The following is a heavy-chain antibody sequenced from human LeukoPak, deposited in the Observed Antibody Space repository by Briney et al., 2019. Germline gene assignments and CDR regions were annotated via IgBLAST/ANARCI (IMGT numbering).Heavy chain of an antibody. D-gene: IGHD3-22*01. V-gene: IGHV3-53*01. CDR2: IYSGGST. Sequence: GGSLRLSWAAPGFTFRRNNMSGVGQAPGKGREGGSVIYSGGSTYYADSVKGRFTISRDNSKNTLYLQMNSLRAEDTAVYYCARDYGYDSSGYYSLWGQGTLVTVSS. J-gene: IGHJ4*02. CDR3: ARDYGYDSSGYYSL. CDR1: GFTFRRNN.